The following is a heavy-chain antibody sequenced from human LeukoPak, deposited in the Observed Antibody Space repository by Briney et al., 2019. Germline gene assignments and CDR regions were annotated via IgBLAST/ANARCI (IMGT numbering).Heavy chain of an antibody. CDR2: IIPILGIA. V-gene: IGHV1-69*04. Sequence: SSVTVSCQPSGCTFSSYSISWVRQPPGHGLESMGRIIPILGIANYAQKFQGRVTITADKSTSTAYMELSSLRSEDTAVYYCARDRSGSYYSYYYYGMDVWGQGTTVTVSS. D-gene: IGHD1-26*01. CDR1: GCTFSSYS. J-gene: IGHJ6*02. CDR3: ARDRSGSYYSYYYYGMDV.